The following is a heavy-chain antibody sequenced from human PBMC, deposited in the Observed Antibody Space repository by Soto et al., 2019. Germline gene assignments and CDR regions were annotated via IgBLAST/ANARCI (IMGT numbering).Heavy chain of an antibody. D-gene: IGHD3-22*01. CDR1: GFTVSSNY. CDR2: IYSGGTT. CDR3: ARNGDSSDYRGWFDP. Sequence: EVQLVESGGGLVQPGGSLRLSRAASGFTVSSNYMSWVRQAPGKGLEWVSVIYSGGTTYYADSVKGRFTISRDNSKNTLYLQMNSLRAEDKAVYYCARNGDSSDYRGWFDPWGQGTLVTVSS. J-gene: IGHJ5*02. V-gene: IGHV3-66*01.